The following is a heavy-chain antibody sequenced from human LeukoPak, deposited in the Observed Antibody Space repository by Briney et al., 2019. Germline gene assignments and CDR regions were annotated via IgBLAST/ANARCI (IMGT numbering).Heavy chain of an antibody. D-gene: IGHD6-19*01. CDR2: ISSSSSYI. Sequence: GGSLRLSCAASGFTFSSYSMNWVRQAPGKGLEWVSSISSSSSYIYYADSVKGRFTISRDNAKNSLYLQMNSLRAEDTAVYYCARDRRRQWLANNWFDPWGQGTLVTVSS. CDR1: GFTFSSYS. V-gene: IGHV3-21*01. CDR3: ARDRRRQWLANNWFDP. J-gene: IGHJ5*02.